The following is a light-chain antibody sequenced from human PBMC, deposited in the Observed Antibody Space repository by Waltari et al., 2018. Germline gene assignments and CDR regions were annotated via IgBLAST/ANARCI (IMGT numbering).Light chain of an antibody. Sequence: QSVLTQPPSASGAPGQRVTITCSIGSSNIGSNTVNWYQQFPGTAPKLLMFNDDHRAAGVPGRFSGSRSVTSASLAISGLQSEDEATYYCAAWDDTLKGLFGGGTTLTVL. J-gene: IGLJ3*02. V-gene: IGLV1-44*01. CDR2: NDD. CDR1: SSNIGSNT. CDR3: AAWDDTLKGL.